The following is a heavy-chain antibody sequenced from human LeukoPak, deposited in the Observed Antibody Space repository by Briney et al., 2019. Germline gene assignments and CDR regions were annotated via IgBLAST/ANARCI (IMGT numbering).Heavy chain of an antibody. J-gene: IGHJ1*01. CDR1: GFTFSIYA. D-gene: IGHD2-15*01. V-gene: IGHV3-30*04. CDR3: ASTFPYCSDDDCAL. Sequence: PGGSLRLSCPASGFTFSIYAMHWVRQAPGKGLEWVAVISYDGSNKYYADSVKGRFTISRDNSKNTLYLQMNSLRAEDTAVYYCASTFPYCSDDDCALGGQGTLVTVSS. CDR2: ISYDGSNK.